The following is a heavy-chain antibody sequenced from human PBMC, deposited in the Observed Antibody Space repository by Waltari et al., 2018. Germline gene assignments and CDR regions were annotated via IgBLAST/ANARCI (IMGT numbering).Heavy chain of an antibody. CDR3: TRDEVATIRVEY. CDR1: GFTFGDYA. CDR2: IRSKAYGGTT. D-gene: IGHD5-12*01. V-gene: IGHV3-49*04. Sequence: EVQLVESGGGLVQPGRSLRLSCTASGFTFGDYAMSWVRQAPGKGLGWVGFIRSKAYGGTTEYAASVKGRFTISRDDTKSIAYLQMNSLKTEDTAVYYCTRDEVATIRVEYWGQGTLVTVSS. J-gene: IGHJ4*02.